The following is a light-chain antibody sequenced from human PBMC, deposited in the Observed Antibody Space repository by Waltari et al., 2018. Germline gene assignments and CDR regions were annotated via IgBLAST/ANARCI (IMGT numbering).Light chain of an antibody. Sequence: DIVMTQSPYSLAVRLGERATINCKASETILFNFNNKNYLAGYQQKAGQPPKLLVYWASTRESGVPDRFSGSGSGTDFTLTISSLQAEDVAVYYCQQYYTISRTFGQGTRVEIK. CDR3: QQYYTISRT. CDR2: WAS. V-gene: IGKV4-1*01. CDR1: ETILFNFNNKNY. J-gene: IGKJ1*01.